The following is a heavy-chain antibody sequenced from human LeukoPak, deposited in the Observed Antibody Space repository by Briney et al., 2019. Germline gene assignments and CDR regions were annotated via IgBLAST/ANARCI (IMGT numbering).Heavy chain of an antibody. CDR1: GYSISRGYY. J-gene: IGHJ4*02. Sequence: SAALSLTCAVSGYSISRGYYWGWIRQPPGKGLEWIGTFHHPGTTYYNPSLSSRVTISVDTSKNQFSLRLNSVTAADTAVYFCARDPGYTANWNYFDYWGQGALVTVSS. CDR2: FHHPGTT. V-gene: IGHV4-38-2*02. CDR3: ARDPGYTANWNYFDY. D-gene: IGHD1-20*01.